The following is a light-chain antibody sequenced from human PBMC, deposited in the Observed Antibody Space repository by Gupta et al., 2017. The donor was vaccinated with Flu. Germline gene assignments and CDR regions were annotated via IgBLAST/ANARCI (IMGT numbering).Light chain of an antibody. CDR2: KAS. Sequence: DRVTLTCRASQSISSWLSWYQQKPGKAPKLLIYKASSLESGVPSRFSGSGSGTEFTLTISSLQPDDFATYYCQQYNSYPWTFGQGTKVEIK. CDR1: QSISSW. V-gene: IGKV1-5*03. CDR3: QQYNSYPWT. J-gene: IGKJ1*01.